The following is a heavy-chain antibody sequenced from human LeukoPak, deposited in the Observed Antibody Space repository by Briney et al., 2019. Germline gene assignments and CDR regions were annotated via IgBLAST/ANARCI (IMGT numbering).Heavy chain of an antibody. Sequence: ASVKVSCKASGGTFSSYAISWVRQAPGQGLEWMGGIIPIFGTANYAQKFQGRVTITADESTSTAYMELSSLRSGDTAVYYCARGRRYSGYDFDYWGQGTLVTVSS. J-gene: IGHJ4*02. CDR3: ARGRRYSGYDFDY. D-gene: IGHD5-12*01. CDR1: GGTFSSYA. V-gene: IGHV1-69*13. CDR2: IIPIFGTA.